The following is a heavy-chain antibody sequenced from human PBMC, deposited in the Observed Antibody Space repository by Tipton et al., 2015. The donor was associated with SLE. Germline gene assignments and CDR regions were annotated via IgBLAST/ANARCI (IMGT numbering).Heavy chain of an antibody. CDR1: GGSFSGYY. CDR3: ARGYRLLASRPRNYMDV. J-gene: IGHJ6*03. D-gene: IGHD3-3*02. Sequence: TLSLTCAVYGGSFSGYYWNWIRQSPGKGLEWIGEINHSGTTNYNPSLKSRVTLSVDTSESLFSLKLSSVTAADTAVYYCARGYRLLASRPRNYMDVWGKGTTVTISS. CDR2: INHSGTT. V-gene: IGHV4-34*01.